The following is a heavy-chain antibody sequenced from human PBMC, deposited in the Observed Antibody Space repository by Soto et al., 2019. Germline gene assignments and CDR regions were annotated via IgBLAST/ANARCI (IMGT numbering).Heavy chain of an antibody. V-gene: IGHV2-26*01. J-gene: IGHJ4*02. D-gene: IGHD7-27*01. Sequence: QLTLKESGPVLVKPTETLTLTCTVSGFSLSNARMGVSWIRQPPGKALEWLAHIFPNDEKSYSTSLKNRLTTXKXTHXSQVVLTMTNMDPVDTATYYCAHIQPGDEGGYFDYWGQGTLVTVSS. CDR3: AHIQPGDEGGYFDY. CDR2: IFPNDEK. CDR1: GFSLSNARMG.